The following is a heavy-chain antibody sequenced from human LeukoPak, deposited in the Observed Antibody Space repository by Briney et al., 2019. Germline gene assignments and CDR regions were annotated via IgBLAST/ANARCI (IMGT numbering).Heavy chain of an antibody. CDR1: GFTFSTYA. CDR3: ARDSPSATYLHYALDV. D-gene: IGHD2-2*01. CDR2: MSGSGGST. Sequence: QSGGSLRLSCAASGFTFSTYAMSWVRQAPGKGLEWVSAMSGSGGSTYYADSVKGRFTISRVNSKNTLYLQMNSLRAEDTAVFYCARDSPSATYLHYALDVWGQGTTVIVSS. J-gene: IGHJ6*02. V-gene: IGHV3-23*01.